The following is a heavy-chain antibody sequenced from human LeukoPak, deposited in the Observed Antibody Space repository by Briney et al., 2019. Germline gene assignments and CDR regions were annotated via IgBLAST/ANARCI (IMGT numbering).Heavy chain of an antibody. V-gene: IGHV4-39*07. CDR1: GGSISSSSYY. CDR3: ARGVARSSKFHFSYYFDY. J-gene: IGHJ4*02. CDR2: IYHSGST. Sequence: PSETLSLTCIVSGGSISSSSYYWGWIRQPPGTGLEWIGSIYHSGSTYYNPSLKSRVTISVDTSKNQFSLNLSSVTAADTAVYYCARGVARSSKFHFSYYFDYWGQGTLVTVSS. D-gene: IGHD6-6*01.